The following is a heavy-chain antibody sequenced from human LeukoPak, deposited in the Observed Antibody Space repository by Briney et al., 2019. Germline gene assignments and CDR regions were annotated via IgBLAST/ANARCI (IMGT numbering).Heavy chain of an antibody. CDR3: ARVEYCTKGVCINFDL. D-gene: IGHD2-8*01. Sequence: ASVKVSCKASGYTFTGPYIHWMRQAPGQGLEWMGWINPISGGAKYAQKFQGRVTVTRDTSTSTAYMELSGLRADDTAVYYCARVEYCTKGVCINFDLWGQGTLVTVSS. CDR2: INPISGGA. CDR1: GYTFTGPY. J-gene: IGHJ4*02. V-gene: IGHV1-2*02.